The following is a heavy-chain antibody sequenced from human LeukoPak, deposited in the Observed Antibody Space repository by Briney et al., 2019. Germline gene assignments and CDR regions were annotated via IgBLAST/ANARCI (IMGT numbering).Heavy chain of an antibody. CDR1: GGSVSSGSHY. D-gene: IGHD3-22*01. V-gene: IGHV4-61*01. J-gene: IGHJ4*02. CDR3: ARRDYYDSSFDY. CDR2: IYYSGST. Sequence: SETLSLTCTVSGGSVSSGSHYWSWIRQPPGTGLEWIGYIYYSGSTNYNPSLKSRVTISVDTSKNQFSLRLTSVTAADTAVYYCARRDYYDSSFDYWGQGTLVTVSS.